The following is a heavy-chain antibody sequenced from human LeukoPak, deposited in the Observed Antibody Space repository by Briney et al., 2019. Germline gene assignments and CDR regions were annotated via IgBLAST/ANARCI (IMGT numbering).Heavy chain of an antibody. V-gene: IGHV3-74*01. CDR3: ARGYHVHSTFDY. D-gene: IGHD1-1*01. Sequence: GGSLRLSCAASGFTFSSYWMNWVRQAPGKGLVWVSRIASDGSSTTYADSVKGRFTISRDNAKNSLYLQMNSLRAEDTAVYYCARGYHVHSTFDYWGQGTLVTVSS. CDR2: IASDGSST. J-gene: IGHJ4*02. CDR1: GFTFSSYW.